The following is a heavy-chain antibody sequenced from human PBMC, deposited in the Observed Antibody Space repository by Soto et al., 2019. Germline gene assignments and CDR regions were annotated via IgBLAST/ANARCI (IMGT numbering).Heavy chain of an antibody. CDR1: GYSFTSYW. CDR2: IYPGDSDA. Sequence: PGESLKISCKGSGYSFTSYWIGWVRQMPGKGLEWMGIIYPGDSDARYSPSFQGQVTISADKSISTAYLQWSSLKASDTAMYYCARPREAGKNYYGVDVWGQGTTVTVSS. V-gene: IGHV5-51*01. CDR3: ARPREAGKNYYGVDV. J-gene: IGHJ6*02. D-gene: IGHD6-19*01.